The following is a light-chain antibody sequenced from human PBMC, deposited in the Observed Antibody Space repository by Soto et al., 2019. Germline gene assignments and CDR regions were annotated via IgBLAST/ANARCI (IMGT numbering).Light chain of an antibody. CDR2: DVT. CDR3: ISYTGRSTPVYV. CDR1: SNDVGGYNY. Sequence: QSALTQPASVSGSPGQSITISCTGTSNDVGGYNYVSWYQQHPGKAPKLMIYDVTHRPSGVSNRFSGSKSGSSASLTISRLQAEDEADYYCISYTGRSTPVYVFGTGTKLTVL. V-gene: IGLV2-14*01. J-gene: IGLJ1*01.